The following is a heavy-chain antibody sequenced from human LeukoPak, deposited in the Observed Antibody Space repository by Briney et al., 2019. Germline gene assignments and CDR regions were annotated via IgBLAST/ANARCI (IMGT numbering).Heavy chain of an antibody. Sequence: GESLKISCKGSGYSFTTYWIGWVRQMPGKGLEWMGIIYPGDSDTRYSPSFQGQVTISADKSISTAYLQWSSLKASDTAMYYCARQKGQWLVSMDVWGQGTTVTVSS. D-gene: IGHD6-19*01. CDR1: GYSFTTYW. V-gene: IGHV5-51*01. J-gene: IGHJ6*02. CDR3: ARQKGQWLVSMDV. CDR2: IYPGDSDT.